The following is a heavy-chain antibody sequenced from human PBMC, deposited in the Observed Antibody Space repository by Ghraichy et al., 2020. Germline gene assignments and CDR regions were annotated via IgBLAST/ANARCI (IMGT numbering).Heavy chain of an antibody. D-gene: IGHD2-2*01. V-gene: IGHV4-31*03. J-gene: IGHJ4*02. CDR2: IYYSGST. CDR3: AGGYCSSTSCFDY. CDR1: GGSISSGGYY. Sequence: SQTLSLTCTVSGGSISSGGYYWSWIRQHPGKGLEWIGYIYYSGSTYYNPSLKSRVTISVDTSKNQFSLKLSSVTAADTAVYYCAGGYCSSTSCFDYWGQGTLVTVSS.